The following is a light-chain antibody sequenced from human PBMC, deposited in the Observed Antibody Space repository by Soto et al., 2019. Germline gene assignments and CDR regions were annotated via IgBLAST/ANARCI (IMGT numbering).Light chain of an antibody. CDR3: HQYGSFPFT. Sequence: EIVLTQSPGTLSLSPGERATLSCRASQSVSSSYLAWYQQKPGQAPRLLIYGASSRATGIPDSFSGSGSGTDFTLTISRLEPEDFAVYYCHQYGSFPFTFGGGTNVEIK. V-gene: IGKV3-20*01. CDR1: QSVSSSY. J-gene: IGKJ4*01. CDR2: GAS.